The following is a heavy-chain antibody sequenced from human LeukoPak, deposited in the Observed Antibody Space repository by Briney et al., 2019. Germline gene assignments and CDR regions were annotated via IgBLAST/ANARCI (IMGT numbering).Heavy chain of an antibody. CDR1: GGSISSGGYS. CDR2: IYHSGST. V-gene: IGHV4-30-2*01. CDR3: ARGEYSYGYDY. D-gene: IGHD5-18*01. J-gene: IGHJ4*02. Sequence: TLSLTCAVSGGSISSGGYSWSWIRQPPGKGLEWIGYIYHSGSTYYNPSLKSRVTTSVDRSKNQFSLKLSSVTAADTAVYYCARGEYSYGYDYWGQGTLVTVSS.